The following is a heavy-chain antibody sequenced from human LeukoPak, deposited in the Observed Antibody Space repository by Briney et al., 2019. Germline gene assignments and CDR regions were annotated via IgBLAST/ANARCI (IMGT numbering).Heavy chain of an antibody. CDR2: IRYDGNKK. J-gene: IGHJ6*03. V-gene: IGHV3-30*02. D-gene: IGHD3-10*01. CDR1: GFSFSDYG. CDR3: AREDLGSMLRGGASYYYYYMDV. Sequence: GGSLRLSCAASGFSFSDYGMHWVRQTPGGGLEWVAFIRYDGNKKHYVDSVKGRFTISRDNSKNTLYLQMNSLRAEDTAVYYCAREDLGSMLRGGASYYYYYMDVWGKGTTVTISS.